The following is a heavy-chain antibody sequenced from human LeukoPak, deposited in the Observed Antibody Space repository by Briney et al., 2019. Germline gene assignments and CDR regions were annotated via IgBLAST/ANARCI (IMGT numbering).Heavy chain of an antibody. D-gene: IGHD5-24*01. J-gene: IGHJ3*02. CDR1: GGSISSSSYY. Sequence: SGTLSLTCTVSGGSISSSSYYWGWIRQPPGKGLEWIGSIYYSGSTYYNPSLKSRVTISVDTSKNQFSLKLSSVTAADTAVYYCARYPRDGYNWVSSDAFDIWGQGTMVTVSS. CDR3: ARYPRDGYNWVSSDAFDI. V-gene: IGHV4-39*01. CDR2: IYYSGST.